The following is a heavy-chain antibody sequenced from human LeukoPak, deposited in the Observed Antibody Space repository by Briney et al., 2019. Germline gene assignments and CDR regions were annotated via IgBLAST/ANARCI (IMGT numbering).Heavy chain of an antibody. CDR3: ARHGRPGYGGYENAFDI. CDR2: IYDSGDT. J-gene: IGHJ3*02. V-gene: IGHV4-39*01. CDR1: GGSISSSTYY. D-gene: IGHD5-12*01. Sequence: SETLSLTCTVSGGSISSSTYYWDWIRQPPGQGLEWIGNIYDSGDTYYTPSLKSRVTMFVVTSKNQFSLKLSSVTAADTAVYYCARHGRPGYGGYENAFDIWGQGTMVTVSS.